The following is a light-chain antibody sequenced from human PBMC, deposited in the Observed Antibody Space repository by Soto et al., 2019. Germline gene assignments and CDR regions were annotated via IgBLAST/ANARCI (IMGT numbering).Light chain of an antibody. J-gene: IGLJ3*02. CDR3: AAWDDSLSVFWV. CDR1: SSNIGSNY. V-gene: IGLV1-47*01. Sequence: QSVLTQPPSASGTPGQRVTISCSGSSSNIGSNYVYWYQQLPGTAPKLLIYRNNQRPSGVPDRFSGSKSVTSASLAISGLRSEDEADYYCAAWDDSLSVFWVFGGGTKLTVL. CDR2: RNN.